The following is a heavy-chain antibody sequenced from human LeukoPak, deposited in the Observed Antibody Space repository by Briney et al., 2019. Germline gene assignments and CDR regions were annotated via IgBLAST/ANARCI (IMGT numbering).Heavy chain of an antibody. D-gene: IGHD3-9*01. V-gene: IGHV4-34*01. CDR3: ARGLRYFDWLPQRNWFDP. J-gene: IGHJ5*02. CDR2: INHSGST. CDR1: GGSFSGYY. Sequence: PSETLSLTCAVYGGSFSGYYWSWIRQPPGKGLEWIGEINHSGSTNYNPSLKSRVTISVDTSKNQFSLRLSSVTAADTAVYYCARGLRYFDWLPQRNWFDPWGQGTLVTVSS.